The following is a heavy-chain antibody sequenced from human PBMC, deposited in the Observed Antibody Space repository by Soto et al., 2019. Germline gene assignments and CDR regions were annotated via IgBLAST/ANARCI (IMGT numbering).Heavy chain of an antibody. Sequence: ASVKVSCKASGYTFTSYGISWVRQAPGQGLEWMGWISAYNGNTNYAQKLQGRVTVTTDTSTSTAYMELRSLRSDDTAVYYCARDALRDYSNSYYETFDYWGQGTLVTVSS. J-gene: IGHJ4*02. V-gene: IGHV1-18*01. CDR3: ARDALRDYSNSYYETFDY. CDR2: ISAYNGNT. D-gene: IGHD4-4*01. CDR1: GYTFTSYG.